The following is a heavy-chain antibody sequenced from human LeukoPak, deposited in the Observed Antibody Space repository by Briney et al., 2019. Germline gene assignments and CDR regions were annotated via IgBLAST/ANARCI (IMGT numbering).Heavy chain of an antibody. Sequence: GGSLRLSCAASGFTFSSYAMNWVRQAPGKGLEWVSSISESGGSKYHADSVKGRFTISRDNSQNTLYLQMNSLRAEDTAVYYCAKRAAARTLDYWGQGTLVTVSP. CDR3: AKRAAARTLDY. CDR2: ISESGGSK. J-gene: IGHJ4*02. CDR1: GFTFSSYA. V-gene: IGHV3-23*01. D-gene: IGHD6-6*01.